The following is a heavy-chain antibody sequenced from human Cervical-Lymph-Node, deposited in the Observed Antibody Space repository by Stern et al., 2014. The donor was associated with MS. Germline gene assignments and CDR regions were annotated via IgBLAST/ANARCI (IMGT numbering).Heavy chain of an antibody. CDR1: GFNFSTYW. V-gene: IGHV3-74*02. J-gene: IGHJ4*02. CDR2: INGDGTVS. D-gene: IGHD1-1*01. Sequence: EVQLVQSGGGLVQPGGSLMISCVASGFNFSTYWMHWVRQGPGKGLEWVSRINGDGTVSTYADSVRGRFTISRNNANNTMSLQLDNLRVEDTAIYYCASAYRASWGQGTLVTVST. CDR3: ASAYRAS.